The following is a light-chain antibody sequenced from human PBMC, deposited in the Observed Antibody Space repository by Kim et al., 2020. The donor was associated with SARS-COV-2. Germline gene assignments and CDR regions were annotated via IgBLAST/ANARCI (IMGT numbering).Light chain of an antibody. CDR2: AAS. J-gene: IGKJ3*01. CDR3: QEYNSAPVT. Sequence: DIQMTQSPSSLSASVGDRVTITCRASQGISNYLAWYQQKPGKAPKLLIYAASTLQSGVSSRFSGSGSGTDFTLPISNLQHEDVATYSCQEYNSAPVTFGPGTKVDIK. V-gene: IGKV1-27*01. CDR1: QGISNY.